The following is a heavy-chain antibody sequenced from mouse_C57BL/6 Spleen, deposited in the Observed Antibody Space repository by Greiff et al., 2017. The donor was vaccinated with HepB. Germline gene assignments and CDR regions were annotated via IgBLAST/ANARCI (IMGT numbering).Heavy chain of an antibody. V-gene: IGHV1-82*01. CDR2: IYPGDGDT. D-gene: IGHD2-4*01. CDR1: GYAFSSSW. Sequence: VQGVESGPELVKPGASVKISCKASGYAFSSSWMNWVKQRPGKGLEWIGRIYPGDGDTNYNGKFKGKATLTADKSSSTAYMQLSSLTSEDSAVYFCARGNYDYDEKGHWYFDVWGTGTTVTVSS. J-gene: IGHJ1*03. CDR3: ARGNYDYDEKGHWYFDV.